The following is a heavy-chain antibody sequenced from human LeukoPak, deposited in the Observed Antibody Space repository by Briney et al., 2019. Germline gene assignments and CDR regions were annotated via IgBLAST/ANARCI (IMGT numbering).Heavy chain of an antibody. Sequence: PSETLSLTCTVSGGSISGYYWSWIRQPPGKALEWIGYIYDSGSTKYNPSLKSRVTISVDTSKNQFSLKLNSVTAADTAVYYCARFPPPYYYDSSGYFDYWGQGTLVTVSS. CDR2: IYDSGST. CDR3: ARFPPPYYYDSSGYFDY. D-gene: IGHD3-22*01. J-gene: IGHJ4*02. CDR1: GGSISGYY. V-gene: IGHV4-59*01.